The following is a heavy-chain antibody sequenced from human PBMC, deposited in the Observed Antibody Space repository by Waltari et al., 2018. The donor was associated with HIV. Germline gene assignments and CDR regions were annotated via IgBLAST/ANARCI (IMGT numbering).Heavy chain of an antibody. CDR2: IKQDGSEK. V-gene: IGHV3-7*01. Sequence: EVQLVESGGGLVQPGGSLRLSCAASGFPIRNFWMSWVRQATGKGLEWLANIKQDGSEKYYVDSVKGRFTISRDNANNSLYLQMNSLRAEDTAVYYCASPSIRAGMDVWGQGTTVTVSS. J-gene: IGHJ6*02. CDR1: GFPIRNFW. CDR3: ASPSIRAGMDV. D-gene: IGHD2-2*02.